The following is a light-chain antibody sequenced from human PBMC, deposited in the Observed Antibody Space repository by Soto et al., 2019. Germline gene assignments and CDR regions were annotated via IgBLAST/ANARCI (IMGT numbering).Light chain of an antibody. CDR1: SSDIGAYKY. Sequence: QSVLTQPASVSGSPGQSIAISCTGTSSDIGAYKYVSWYQQYPGKVPKLMIYDVSSRPPGIPDRFSGSKSGNTASLTISGIQAEDEADYYWSSYTASVTVVFGGGTKLTVL. J-gene: IGLJ2*01. CDR3: SSYTASVTVV. V-gene: IGLV2-14*03. CDR2: DVS.